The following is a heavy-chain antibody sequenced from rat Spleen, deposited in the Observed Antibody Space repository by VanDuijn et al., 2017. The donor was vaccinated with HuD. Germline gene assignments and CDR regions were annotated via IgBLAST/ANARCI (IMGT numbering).Heavy chain of an antibody. J-gene: IGHJ3*01. CDR3: ARGGNNYGWFAY. CDR2: ISYDGSST. Sequence: EVQLVESGGGLVQPGRSLKLSCAASGFTFSDYNMAWVRQAPKKGLEWVATISYDGSSTYYRDSVKGRFTISRDNAKSTLYLQMDSLRSEDTASYYCARGGNNYGWFAYWGQGTLVTVSS. V-gene: IGHV5-7*01. D-gene: IGHD1-10*01. CDR1: GFTFSDYN.